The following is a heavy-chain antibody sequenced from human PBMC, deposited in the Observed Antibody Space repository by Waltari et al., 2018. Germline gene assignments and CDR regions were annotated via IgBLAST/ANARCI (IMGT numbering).Heavy chain of an antibody. CDR3: ARVYRYDSSGRFYLDH. J-gene: IGHJ4*02. D-gene: IGHD3-16*02. CDR1: GLSIRGYT. CDR2: FIPLWGSQ. V-gene: IGHV1-69*12. Sequence: QVQLAQSGAEVKSPGSSVTISCKASGLSIRGYTSSWGRQAPGQGLEWLGGFIPLWGSQIYTQKSQGRLTSTADGSTRTTVMELTNLRYEDTAVYFCARVYRYDSSGRFYLDHWGQGTLVTVSS.